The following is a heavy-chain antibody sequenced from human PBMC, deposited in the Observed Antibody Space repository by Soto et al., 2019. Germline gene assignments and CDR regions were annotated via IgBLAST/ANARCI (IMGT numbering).Heavy chain of an antibody. CDR2: ISGSGGTT. CDR3: AKGVPGIAVAGTGYYQH. CDR1: GFTFSSYV. J-gene: IGHJ1*01. D-gene: IGHD6-19*01. V-gene: IGHV3-23*01. Sequence: PGGSLRLSCAASGFTFSSYVMSWVRQAPGKGLEWVSTISGSGGTTYYADSVKGRFTISRDNSKNTLYLQMNSLRAEDTAVYYCAKGVPGIAVAGTGYYQHWGQGTLVTVSS.